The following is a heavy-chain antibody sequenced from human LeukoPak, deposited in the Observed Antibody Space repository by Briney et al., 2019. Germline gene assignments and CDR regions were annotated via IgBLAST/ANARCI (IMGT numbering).Heavy chain of an antibody. V-gene: IGHV3-23*01. CDR1: GFTFSSYG. D-gene: IGHD3-22*01. CDR3: AKGVSYYDSSGYLD. CDR2: ISGSGGST. J-gene: IGHJ4*02. Sequence: SGGSLRLSCAASGFTFSSYGMSWVRQAPGKGLEWVSAISGSGGSTYYADSVKGRFTISRDNSKNTLYLQMNSLRAEDTAVYYCAKGVSYYDSSGYLDWGQGTLVTVSS.